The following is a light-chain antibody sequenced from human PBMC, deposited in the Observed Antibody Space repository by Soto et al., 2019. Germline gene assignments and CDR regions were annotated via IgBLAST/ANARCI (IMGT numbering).Light chain of an antibody. J-gene: IGKJ4*01. CDR2: DAS. Sequence: EIVLTQSPVTLSLSPGERATLSCRASQSVSSYLAWYQQKPGQAPRLLIYDASKRSTGIPARFSGSGSGTDFTLTISSLEPEDFAVYYCQQRSKWPSTFGGGTKVEIK. CDR3: QQRSKWPST. CDR1: QSVSSY. V-gene: IGKV3-11*01.